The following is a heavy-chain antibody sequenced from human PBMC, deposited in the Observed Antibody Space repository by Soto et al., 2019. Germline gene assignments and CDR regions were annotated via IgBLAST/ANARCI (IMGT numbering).Heavy chain of an antibody. D-gene: IGHD3-16*01. CDR3: AHKGGGDRILDY. CDR1: GFSLSTSGVG. Sequence: QITLKESGPTLVKPTQTLTLTCTFSGFSLSTSGVGVGWIRQPPGKALEWLALIYWDDAKHYSPSLKSRPTITKDTSKNHVVLKMSNMDPVDTTTYYCAHKGGGDRILDYWGQGTLVTVSS. J-gene: IGHJ4*02. V-gene: IGHV2-5*02. CDR2: IYWDDAK.